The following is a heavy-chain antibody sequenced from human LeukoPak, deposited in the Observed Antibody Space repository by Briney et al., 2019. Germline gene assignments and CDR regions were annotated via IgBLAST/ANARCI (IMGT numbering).Heavy chain of an antibody. CDR1: GYTFTSYY. J-gene: IGHJ4*02. CDR3: ASGHLRGSGFDY. Sequence: GASVKVSCKASGYTFTSYYMLWVRQAPGQGFEWMGIINPSGGSTSCAQKFQGRVTMTRDTSTSTVYMELSSLRSEDTAVYYCASGHLRGSGFDYWGQGTLVTVSS. CDR2: INPSGGST. V-gene: IGHV1-46*01. D-gene: IGHD3-10*01.